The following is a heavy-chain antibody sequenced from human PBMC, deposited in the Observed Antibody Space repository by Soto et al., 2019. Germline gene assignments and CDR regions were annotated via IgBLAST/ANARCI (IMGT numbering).Heavy chain of an antibody. D-gene: IGHD6-19*01. CDR3: ARDPHSSRPYYFEY. V-gene: IGHV1-3*01. Sequence: ASVEVSCKASGYTFTAYSMHWVRQAPGQSLEWMGWINAGDGSTKYSPKFQARVTITRDTSASTVYLELTSLTSEDRAVYFCARDPHSSRPYYFEYWGPGNKVTVS. CDR1: GYTFTAYS. CDR2: INAGDGST. J-gene: IGHJ4*02.